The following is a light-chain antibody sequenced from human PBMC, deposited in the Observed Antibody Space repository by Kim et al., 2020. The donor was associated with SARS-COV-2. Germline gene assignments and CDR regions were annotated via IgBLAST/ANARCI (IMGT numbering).Light chain of an antibody. CDR2: GKN. V-gene: IGLV3-19*01. J-gene: IGLJ3*02. Sequence: SSELTQDPAVSVALGQTVRITCQGDSLRSYYASWYQQKPGQAPVLVIYGKNNRPSGIPDRLSGSSSGNTASLTITGAQAEDEADYSCNSRDSSGHHLVFG. CDR1: SLRSYY. CDR3: NSRDSSGHHLV.